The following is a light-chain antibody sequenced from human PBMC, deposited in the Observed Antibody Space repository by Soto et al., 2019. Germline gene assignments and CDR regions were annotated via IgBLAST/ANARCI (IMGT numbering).Light chain of an antibody. V-gene: IGKV3-11*01. Sequence: SVVTQPPATLSFSAGERVTLSCIYIQSVSSYLAWYQQKPGQAPRLLIYDASNRATGIPARFSGSGSGTDFTLTISSLEPEDFAVYYCQQRSNWPPTWTFGQGTKVDIK. CDR2: DAS. J-gene: IGKJ1*01. CDR1: QSVSSY. CDR3: QQRSNWPPTWT.